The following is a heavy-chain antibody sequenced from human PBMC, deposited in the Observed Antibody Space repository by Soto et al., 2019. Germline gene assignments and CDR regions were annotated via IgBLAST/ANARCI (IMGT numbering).Heavy chain of an antibody. D-gene: IGHD3-3*01. CDR2: IYYNVNT. J-gene: IGHJ4*01. Sequence: SETLSLTCTVSGGSISGYYWSWIRQPPGKGLEWIGYIYYNVNTNYNPSLKSRVTISVDTSKNQFSLKLSSVTAADTAVYYCARGQLGVVIMDYWGHGTLVTDSS. CDR3: ARGQLGVVIMDY. V-gene: IGHV4-59*08. CDR1: GGSISGYY.